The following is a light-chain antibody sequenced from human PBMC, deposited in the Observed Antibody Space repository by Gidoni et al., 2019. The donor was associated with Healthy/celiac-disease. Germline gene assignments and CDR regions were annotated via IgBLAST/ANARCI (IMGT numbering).Light chain of an antibody. Sequence: DIQMTQSPSSLSASVGDRVTITCQASQDISNYLNLYQQKPGKAPKLLSYDASNLETGVPSRFSGSGYGTDFTFTISSLQPEDIATYYCQQYDNLPPYTFGQGTKLEIK. V-gene: IGKV1-33*01. CDR1: QDISNY. J-gene: IGKJ2*01. CDR2: DAS. CDR3: QQYDNLPPYT.